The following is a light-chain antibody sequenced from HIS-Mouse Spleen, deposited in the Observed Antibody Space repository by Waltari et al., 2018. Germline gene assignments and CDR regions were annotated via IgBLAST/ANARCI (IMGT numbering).Light chain of an antibody. Sequence: DIVMTQSPLSLPVTPGEPASISCRSSQSLLHSNGYNYLDWYLQKPAQSPQLLVYLGSNRASGVPDRVSGSGSGTDFKLKISRVEAEDVGVYYCMQALQTPWTFGQGTKVEIK. CDR3: MQALQTPWT. V-gene: IGKV2-28*01. J-gene: IGKJ1*01. CDR1: QSLLHSNGYNY. CDR2: LGS.